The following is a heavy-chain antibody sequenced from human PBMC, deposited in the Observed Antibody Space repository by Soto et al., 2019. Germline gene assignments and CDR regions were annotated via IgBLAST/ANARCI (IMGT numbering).Heavy chain of an antibody. CDR1: GFTFSSYW. CDR3: ARDPLTGDYWYFDL. D-gene: IGHD7-27*01. CDR2: IKQDGSEK. V-gene: IGHV3-7*03. Sequence: GGSLRLSCAASGFTFSSYWMSWVRQAPGKGLEWVANIKQDGSEKYYVDSVKGRFTISRDNAKNSLYLQMNSLRAEDTAVYYCARDPLTGDYWYFDLWGRDTLVTVSS. J-gene: IGHJ2*01.